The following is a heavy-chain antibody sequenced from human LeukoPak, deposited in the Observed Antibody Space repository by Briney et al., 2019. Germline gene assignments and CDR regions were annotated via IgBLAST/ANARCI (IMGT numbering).Heavy chain of an antibody. D-gene: IGHD3-10*01. J-gene: IGHJ4*02. CDR1: GFTFSSYG. CDR3: ARDAYYYGSGSYVDY. CDR2: IWYDGSNK. V-gene: IGHV3-33*01. Sequence: PGGSLRLSCAVSGFTFSSYGMHWVRQAPGKGLEWVAVIWYDGSNKFYADSVKGRFTISRENPKNTLYLQMNSLRAEDTAVYYCARDAYYYGSGSYVDYWGQRTLVTVSS.